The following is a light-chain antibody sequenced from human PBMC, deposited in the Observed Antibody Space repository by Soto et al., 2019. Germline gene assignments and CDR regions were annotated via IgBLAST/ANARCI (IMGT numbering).Light chain of an antibody. Sequence: MMITKSPATLSVSTGERVTLSCRTSHSVNSHVAWYQQRTGQAPRLLIYDASYRATGIPARVCGSVSGNALTIQFSRLAPEEGSVDDGHQSSSSTRTLCLGAKVDI. CDR1: HSVNSH. CDR3: HQSSSSTRT. V-gene: IGKV3-20*01. CDR2: DAS. J-gene: IGKJ1*01.